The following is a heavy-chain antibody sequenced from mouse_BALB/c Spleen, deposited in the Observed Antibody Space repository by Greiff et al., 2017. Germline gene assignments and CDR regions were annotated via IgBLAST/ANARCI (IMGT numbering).Heavy chain of an antibody. Sequence: EVQVVESGGGLVQPGGSLKLSCAASGFTFSSYTMSWVRQTPGKRLEWVAYISNGGGSTYYPDTVKGRFTISRDNAKNTLYLQMSSLKSEDTAMYYCAGHPSSPSFYGYFDYWGQGTTLTVSS. CDR3: AGHPSSPSFYGYFDY. V-gene: IGHV5-12-2*01. CDR2: ISNGGGST. D-gene: IGHD1-1*01. CDR1: GFTFSSYT. J-gene: IGHJ2*01.